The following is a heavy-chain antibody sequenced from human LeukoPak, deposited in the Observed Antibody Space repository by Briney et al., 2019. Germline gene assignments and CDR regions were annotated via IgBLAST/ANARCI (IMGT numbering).Heavy chain of an antibody. J-gene: IGHJ5*02. D-gene: IGHD2-15*01. CDR3: AREVSGGSCSQKGWFDP. V-gene: IGHV4-34*01. CDR1: GGSFSGYY. Sequence: SETLSLTCAVYGGSFSGYYWSWIRQPPGKGLEWIGEINHSGSTNYNPSLKSRVTISVDTSKNQFSLKLSSVTAADTAVYYCAREVSGGSCSQKGWFDPWGQGTLVTVSS. CDR2: INHSGST.